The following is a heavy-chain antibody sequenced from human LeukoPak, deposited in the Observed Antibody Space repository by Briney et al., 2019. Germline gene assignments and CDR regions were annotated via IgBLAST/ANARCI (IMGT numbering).Heavy chain of an antibody. Sequence: SVKVSCKASGGTFSSYAISWVRQAPGQGLEWMGGIIPIFGTANYAQKFQGRVTITAGESTSTAYMELSSLRSEDTAVYYCASRAYGSGHYYYYYMDVWGKGTTVTISS. V-gene: IGHV1-69*13. J-gene: IGHJ6*03. CDR1: GGTFSSYA. CDR3: ASRAYGSGHYYYYYMDV. D-gene: IGHD3-10*01. CDR2: IIPIFGTA.